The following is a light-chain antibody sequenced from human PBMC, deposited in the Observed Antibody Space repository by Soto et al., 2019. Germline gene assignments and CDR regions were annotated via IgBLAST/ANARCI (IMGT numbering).Light chain of an antibody. V-gene: IGKV3-15*01. CDR2: GAS. CDR1: QSVSSN. Sequence: EIVMTQSPATLSVSPGERATLSCRASQSVSSNLAWYQQKPGQAPRLLIYGASTRATGIPARFSGSGSGTEFTLTINSLQSEDFAVYYCQQYNNWPPGVTFGPGNKVDIK. CDR3: QQYNNWPPGVT. J-gene: IGKJ3*01.